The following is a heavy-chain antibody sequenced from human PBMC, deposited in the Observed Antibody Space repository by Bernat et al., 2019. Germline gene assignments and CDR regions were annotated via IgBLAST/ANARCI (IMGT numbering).Heavy chain of an antibody. J-gene: IGHJ6*02. CDR2: TRYDGDNK. CDR3: AKDGCRGIQLGEFGTLGMDV. CDR1: GFTFRNYG. D-gene: IGHD3-16*01. Sequence: QVQLVESGGGVVQPGGSLRLSCAASGFTFRNYGMHWVRQTPTKGLEWVAFTRYDGDNKSYLDSVKGRFTISRDNSENTFYLQMNSLRTEDTAVYYCAKDGCRGIQLGEFGTLGMDVWGQGTTVTVSS. V-gene: IGHV3-30*02.